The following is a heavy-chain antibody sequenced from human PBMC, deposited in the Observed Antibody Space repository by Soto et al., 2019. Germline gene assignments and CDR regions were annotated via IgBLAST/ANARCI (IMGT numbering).Heavy chain of an antibody. J-gene: IGHJ4*02. CDR3: ARVDGTY. CDR1: GYTFSSYA. D-gene: IGHD1-26*01. V-gene: IGHV1-3*05. Sequence: VQLVQSGAEEKKPGASVKVSCKASGYTFSSYAIHWVRQAPGQGLEWMGWINAGNGNTKYSQKFQGRVTITRDISASTAYMELNSLRSEDTAVYYCARVDGTYWGQGTLVTVSS. CDR2: INAGNGNT.